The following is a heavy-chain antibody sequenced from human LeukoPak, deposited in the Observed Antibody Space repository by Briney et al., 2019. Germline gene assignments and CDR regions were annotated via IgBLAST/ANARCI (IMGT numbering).Heavy chain of an antibody. V-gene: IGHV3-11*03. Sequence: PGGSLRLSCATSGFSFSDSYMSWIRQAPGKGLEWVSYISTTTYTIYADAVKGRFTISRDNAKNSVYLQMNSLTAADTAVYYCARRFRYNGAWTYGMDVWGQGTAVTVSS. J-gene: IGHJ6*02. CDR2: ISTTTYT. CDR3: ARRFRYNGAWTYGMDV. CDR1: GFSFSDSY. D-gene: IGHD5-12*01.